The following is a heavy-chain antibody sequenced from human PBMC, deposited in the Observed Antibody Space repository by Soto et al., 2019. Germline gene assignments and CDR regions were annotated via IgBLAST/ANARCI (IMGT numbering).Heavy chain of an antibody. Sequence: EEQLVESGGGLVQPGGSLRLSCAASGFPFSRYWMHWIRQAPGKGLVWVSRINPDGSTTSYADSVKGRFTFSRDNAKNPLYLQMNSLRAEDTAVYYYARVSVNEYNFHYWGQGALVTVSS. V-gene: IGHV3-74*01. CDR2: INPDGSTT. CDR3: ARVSVNEYNFHY. D-gene: IGHD1-1*01. J-gene: IGHJ4*02. CDR1: GFPFSRYW.